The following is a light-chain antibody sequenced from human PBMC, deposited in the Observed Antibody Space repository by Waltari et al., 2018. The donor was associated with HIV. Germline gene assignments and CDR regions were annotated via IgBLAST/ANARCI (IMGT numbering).Light chain of an antibody. CDR1: SSDVGGYNY. Sequence: QSALTQPRSVSGSPGQSVTIPCTGTSSDVGGYNYVSCYQQHPGKAPKLIIYDVSKRPSGVPDRFSGSKSGNAASLTISGLQAEDEADYYCCSYAGSYRGVFGGGTKLTVL. V-gene: IGLV2-11*01. CDR3: CSYAGSYRGV. J-gene: IGLJ2*01. CDR2: DVS.